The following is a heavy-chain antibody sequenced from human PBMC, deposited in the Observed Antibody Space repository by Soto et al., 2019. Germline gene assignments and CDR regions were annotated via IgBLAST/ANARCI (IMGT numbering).Heavy chain of an antibody. Sequence: PGGSLRLSCAASGFTVSTNYMSWVRQAPGNGLEWVSVIYSGGSTYYAYSVKGRFTISRDNSKNTLYLQMNSLRAEDTAVYYCARASIAAAGYYFDYWGQGTLVTVSS. CDR2: IYSGGST. CDR1: GFTVSTNY. D-gene: IGHD6-13*01. J-gene: IGHJ4*02. CDR3: ARASIAAAGYYFDY. V-gene: IGHV3-53*01.